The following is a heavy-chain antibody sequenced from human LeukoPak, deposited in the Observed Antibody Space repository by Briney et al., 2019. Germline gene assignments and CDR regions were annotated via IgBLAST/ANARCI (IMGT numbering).Heavy chain of an antibody. V-gene: IGHV1-69*05. D-gene: IGHD3-22*01. CDR3: ARAEKYYYDSSGFCSAFDI. CDR2: IIPIFGAA. J-gene: IGHJ3*02. Sequence: SVKVSCKASGGTFSSYAISWVRQAPGQGLEWMGGIIPIFGAANYAQKFQGRVTITTDESTSTTYMELSSLRSEDTAVYYCARAEKYYYDSSGFCSAFDIWGRGTMVTVSS. CDR1: GGTFSSYA.